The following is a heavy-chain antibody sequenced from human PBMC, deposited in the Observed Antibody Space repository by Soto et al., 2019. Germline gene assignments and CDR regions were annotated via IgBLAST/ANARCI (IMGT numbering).Heavy chain of an antibody. Sequence: PGESLKISCKGSGYSFTSYWIGWVRQMPGKGLEWMGIIYPGDSDTRYSPSFQGQVTISADKSISTVYLQWSSLKASDSAMYYCARRITMFGVNWFDPWGQGTLVTVSS. CDR3: ARRITMFGVNWFDP. CDR2: IYPGDSDT. CDR1: GYSFTSYW. V-gene: IGHV5-51*01. D-gene: IGHD3-10*02. J-gene: IGHJ5*02.